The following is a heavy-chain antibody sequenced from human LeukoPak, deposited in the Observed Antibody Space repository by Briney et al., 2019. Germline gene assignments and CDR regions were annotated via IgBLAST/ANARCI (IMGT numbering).Heavy chain of an antibody. V-gene: IGHV3-53*03. CDR2: IYNTGDT. CDR3: TKDLGQQLVVY. CDR1: GFSVSGNF. D-gene: IGHD6-13*01. J-gene: IGHJ4*02. Sequence: GGSLRLSCAASGFSVSGNFMSCVRQPPGKGLEWVSVIYNTGDTYYADSVKGRFTTSRDSSTGTLYLQMNSLRPEDTGVYYCTKDLGQQLVVYWGQGTLVTVAS.